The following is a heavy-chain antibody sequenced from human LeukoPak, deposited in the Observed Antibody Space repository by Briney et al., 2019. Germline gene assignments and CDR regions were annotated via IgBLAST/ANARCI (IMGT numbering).Heavy chain of an antibody. J-gene: IGHJ4*02. CDR3: TRGSIENGKGWFIDY. V-gene: IGHV3-49*04. D-gene: IGHD6-19*01. CDR1: GFTFGDYA. Sequence: GVLRLSCTASGFTFGDYAVAWVRQAPGKGLEWLGLIRNRDYGGTTQYDASVKGRFTISRDDSKRIAYLQINSLKPEDTAMFYCTRGSIENGKGWFIDYWGQGTLVTVSS. CDR2: IRNRDYGGTT.